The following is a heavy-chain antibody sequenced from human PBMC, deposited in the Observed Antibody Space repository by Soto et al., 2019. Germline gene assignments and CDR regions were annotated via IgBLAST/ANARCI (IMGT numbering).Heavy chain of an antibody. J-gene: IGHJ4*02. Sequence: QVQLVESGGGVVQPGRSLRLSCAASGFTFSSYGMHWVRQAPGKGLEWVAVISYDGSNKYYADSVKGRFTISRDNSRNPLYLKMNSLRAEDTAVYYCAKNKVPVVVTAPFDYWGRGPLVTVSS. CDR1: GFTFSSYG. D-gene: IGHD2-21*02. CDR3: AKNKVPVVVTAPFDY. CDR2: ISYDGSNK. V-gene: IGHV3-30*18.